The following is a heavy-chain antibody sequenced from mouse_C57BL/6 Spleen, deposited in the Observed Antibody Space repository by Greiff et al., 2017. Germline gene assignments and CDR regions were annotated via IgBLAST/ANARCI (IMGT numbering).Heavy chain of an antibody. J-gene: IGHJ4*01. CDR3: ARGTAVVAPMDY. V-gene: IGHV1-82*01. CDR2: RYPGDGDT. D-gene: IGHD1-1*01. CDR1: GYAFSSSW. Sequence: QVQLKQSGPELVKPGASVKISCKASGYAFSSSWLNWVKQRPGKGLERIGRRYPGDGDTNYNGKFQGKATLTADTSSTTPYILLSSLTSADSAVYICARGTAVVAPMDYWGQGTSVTVSS.